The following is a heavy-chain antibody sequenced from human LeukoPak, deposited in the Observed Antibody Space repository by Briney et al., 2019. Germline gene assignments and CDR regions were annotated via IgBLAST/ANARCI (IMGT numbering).Heavy chain of an antibody. J-gene: IGHJ4*02. CDR2: INPNSGGT. V-gene: IGHV1-2*02. Sequence: EASVKVSCKASGYTFTSYYMHWVRQAPGQGLEWMGWINPNSGGTNYAQKFQGRVTMTRDTSITTAYMELNGLRSDDTAVYYCAREGREFGPHKLAGFDYWGQGTLVTVSS. D-gene: IGHD3-10*01. CDR3: AREGREFGPHKLAGFDY. CDR1: GYTFTSYY.